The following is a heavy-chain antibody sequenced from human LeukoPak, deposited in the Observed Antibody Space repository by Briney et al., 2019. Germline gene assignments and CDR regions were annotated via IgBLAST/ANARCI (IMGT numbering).Heavy chain of an antibody. Sequence: GRSLRLSCAASGFTFSSYAMHWVRQAPGKGPEWVAVISYDGSNKYYADSVKGRFTISRDNSKNTLYLQMNSLRAEDTAVYYCARDGNYYGSGSYQNWFDPWGQGTLVTVSS. CDR2: ISYDGSNK. CDR3: ARDGNYYGSGSYQNWFDP. CDR1: GFTFSSYA. J-gene: IGHJ5*02. D-gene: IGHD3-10*01. V-gene: IGHV3-30*04.